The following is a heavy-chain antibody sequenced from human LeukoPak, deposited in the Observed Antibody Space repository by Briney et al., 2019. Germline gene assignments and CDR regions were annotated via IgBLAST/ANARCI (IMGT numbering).Heavy chain of an antibody. CDR3: AREWQGGIAAAGTRIEGDY. D-gene: IGHD6-13*01. V-gene: IGHV3-7*01. CDR2: IKQDGSEK. J-gene: IGHJ4*02. CDR1: GFGVSGYW. Sequence: GGSLRLSCAVSGFGVSGYWMTWVRQAPGKGLEWVANIKQDGSEKNYVDSVKGRFTISRDNAENSLFLQMNSLRVEDTAVYYCAREWQGGIAAAGTRIEGDYWGQGTLVAVSS.